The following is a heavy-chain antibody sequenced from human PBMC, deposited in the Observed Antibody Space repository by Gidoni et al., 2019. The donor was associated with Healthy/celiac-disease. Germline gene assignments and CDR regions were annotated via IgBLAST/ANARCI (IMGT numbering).Heavy chain of an antibody. CDR2: FSGSGGST. D-gene: IGHD6-25*01. Sequence: EVQLLESGGGLVQPGGSLRLSCAASGFTSSSYAMSWVRQAPGKGLEWVSAFSGSGGSTYYADSVKGRFTISRDNSKNTLYLQMNSLRAEDTAVYYCAKMQGLPPQYYFDYWGQGTLVTVSS. V-gene: IGHV3-23*01. J-gene: IGHJ4*02. CDR1: GFTSSSYA. CDR3: AKMQGLPPQYYFDY.